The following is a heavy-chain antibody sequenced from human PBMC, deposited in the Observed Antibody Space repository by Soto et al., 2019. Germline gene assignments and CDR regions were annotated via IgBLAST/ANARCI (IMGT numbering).Heavy chain of an antibody. Sequence: PGGSLRLSCAASGFTFNNYAMSWVRQAPGKGPEWVSAISANGQGIYYADSGKGRFIISRDSSKNPVFLHMDSLTAEDTALYYCAKDPNSPRDQFHNWGQGTLVTVSS. V-gene: IGHV3-23*01. CDR2: ISANGQGI. J-gene: IGHJ4*02. D-gene: IGHD2-2*01. CDR3: AKDPNSPRDQFHN. CDR1: GFTFNNYA.